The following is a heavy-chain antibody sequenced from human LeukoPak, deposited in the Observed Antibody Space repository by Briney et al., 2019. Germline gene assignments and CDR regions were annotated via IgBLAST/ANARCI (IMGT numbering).Heavy chain of an antibody. CDR2: IYYSGST. V-gene: IGHV4-39*07. D-gene: IGHD1/OR15-1a*01. J-gene: IGHJ4*02. CDR1: GGSISSSSYY. CDR3: ARVAHLEHLGPLDY. Sequence: PSETLSLTCTVSGGSISSSSYYWGWIRQPPGKGLEWIGSIYYSGSTYYNPSLKSRVTISVDTSKNQFSLKLSSVTAADTAVYYCARVAHLEHLGPLDYWGQGTLVTVSS.